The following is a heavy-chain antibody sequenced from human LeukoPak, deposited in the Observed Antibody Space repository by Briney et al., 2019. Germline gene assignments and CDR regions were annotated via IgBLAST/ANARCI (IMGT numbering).Heavy chain of an antibody. D-gene: IGHD3-22*01. J-gene: IGHJ4*02. Sequence: PGTSLRLSCVVTGFTFSNYGMHWVRQAPGKGLEWVSSISSSSIYIYYADSVKGRFTISRDNAKNSLYLHMNSLRAEDTAVYYCARDYYDSSGFAADWGQGIQVTVSS. CDR2: ISSSSIYI. CDR3: ARDYYDSSGFAAD. V-gene: IGHV3-21*01. CDR1: GFTFSNYG.